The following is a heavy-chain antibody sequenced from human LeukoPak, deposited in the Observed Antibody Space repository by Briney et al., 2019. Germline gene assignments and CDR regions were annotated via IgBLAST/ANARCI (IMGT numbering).Heavy chain of an antibody. Sequence: PGGSLRLSCAASGFTFSSNYMSWVRQAPGKGLEWVSVICSGGSTYYADSVKGRFTISRDKSKNTLYLQMNSLRAEDTAVYYCARAPSIAAPFDYWGQGTLVTVSS. J-gene: IGHJ4*02. V-gene: IGHV3-66*01. CDR3: ARAPSIAAPFDY. D-gene: IGHD6-6*01. CDR1: GFTFSSNY. CDR2: ICSGGST.